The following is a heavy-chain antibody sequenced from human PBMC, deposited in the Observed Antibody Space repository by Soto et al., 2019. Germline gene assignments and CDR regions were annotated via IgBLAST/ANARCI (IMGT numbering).Heavy chain of an antibody. CDR3: ARTSRFDY. J-gene: IGHJ4*02. Sequence: GSLRLSCAASGFTFSDYYIHWIRQPPGKGLEWIGEINHSGSTNYNPSLKSRVTISVDTSKNQFSLNLSSVTAADTAVYYCARTSRFDYWGQGTLVTVSS. CDR1: GFTFSDYY. D-gene: IGHD6-6*01. CDR2: INHSGST. V-gene: IGHV4-34*01.